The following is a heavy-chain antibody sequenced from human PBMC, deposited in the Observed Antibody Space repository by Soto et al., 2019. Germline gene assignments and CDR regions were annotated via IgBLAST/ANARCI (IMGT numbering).Heavy chain of an antibody. CDR3: ARDWVTHGDYGNDY. CDR2: ISAYNGNT. J-gene: IGHJ4*02. D-gene: IGHD4-17*01. Sequence: ASVKVSCKASGYTFTSYCISWVRQAPGQGLEWMGWISAYNGNTNYAQKLQGRVTMTTDTSTSTAYMELRSLRSDDTAVYYCARDWVTHGDYGNDYWGQGTLVTVSS. CDR1: GYTFTSYC. V-gene: IGHV1-18*01.